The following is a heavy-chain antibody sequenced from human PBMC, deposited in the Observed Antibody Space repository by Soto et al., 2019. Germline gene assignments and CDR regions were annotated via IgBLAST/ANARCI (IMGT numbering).Heavy chain of an antibody. V-gene: IGHV4-39*02. J-gene: IGHJ4*02. CDR1: GGSISNSLYY. D-gene: IGHD3-10*01. Sequence: SETLSLTCTVSGGSISNSLYYWGWIRQAPGKGLEYIGTIYFSGSTSYSPSLKSRVTISVDTSNNQFSLKLTSVTAADTAVYYCARDRFGTLGGDYWGQGALVTVSS. CDR2: IYFSGST. CDR3: ARDRFGTLGGDY.